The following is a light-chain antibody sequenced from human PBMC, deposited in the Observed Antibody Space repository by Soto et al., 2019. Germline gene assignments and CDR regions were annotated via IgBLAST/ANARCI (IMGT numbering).Light chain of an antibody. CDR3: QQLNSYPLT. V-gene: IGKV1-9*01. CDR1: QGISSY. J-gene: IGKJ1*01. CDR2: VAS. Sequence: DIQLTQSPSFLSASVGDRVTITCRASQGISSYLAWYQQKPVKVPKLLIYVASTLQSGVPSRFSGSGSGTEFTLTISSLQPEDFATYYCQQLNSYPLTFGQGTKVEIK.